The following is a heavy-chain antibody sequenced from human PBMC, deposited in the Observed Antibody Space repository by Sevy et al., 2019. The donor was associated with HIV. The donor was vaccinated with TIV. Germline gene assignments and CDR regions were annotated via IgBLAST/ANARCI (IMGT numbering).Heavy chain of an antibody. J-gene: IGHJ6*02. V-gene: IGHV4-61*01. CDR1: GGSVSSGSYY. CDR3: ARDHRYCSGGSCYAGYCGMDV. D-gene: IGHD2-15*01. CDR2: IYYSGST. Sequence: SETLSLTCTVSGGSVSSGSYYWSWIRQPPGKGLEWIGYIYYSGSTNYNPSLKSRVTISVDTSKNQFSLKLSSVTAADTAVYYCARDHRYCSGGSCYAGYCGMDVWGQGTTVTVSS.